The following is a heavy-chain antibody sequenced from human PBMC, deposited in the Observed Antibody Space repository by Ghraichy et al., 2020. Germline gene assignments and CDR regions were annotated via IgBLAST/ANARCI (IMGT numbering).Heavy chain of an antibody. CDR3: ARRPRHSSGGCLDY. J-gene: IGHJ4*02. V-gene: IGHV3-33*01. CDR2: VWYGGNNN. D-gene: IGHD6-19*01. Sequence: GSLRLSCAVSGFSFSSHDMHWVRQAPGKGLEWVAVVWYGGNNNYADSVKGRFTISRDNSKNTLYLQMNSLRDEDTAVYYCARRPRHSSGGCLDYWDQGTLVTVSS. CDR1: GFSFSSHD.